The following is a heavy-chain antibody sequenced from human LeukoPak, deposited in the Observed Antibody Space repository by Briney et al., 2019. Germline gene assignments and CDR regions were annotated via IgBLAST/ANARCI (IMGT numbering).Heavy chain of an antibody. CDR2: INHSGST. CDR1: GGSFSGYY. Sequence: SETLSLTFAVYGGSFSGYYWSWIRQPPGKGLEWIGEINHSGSTNYNPSLKSRVTISVDTSKNQFSLKLSSVTAADTAVYYCARKQMRYTPFGSGWYPYYFDYWGQGTLVTVSS. CDR3: ARKQMRYTPFGSGWYPYYFDY. J-gene: IGHJ4*02. D-gene: IGHD6-19*01. V-gene: IGHV4-34*01.